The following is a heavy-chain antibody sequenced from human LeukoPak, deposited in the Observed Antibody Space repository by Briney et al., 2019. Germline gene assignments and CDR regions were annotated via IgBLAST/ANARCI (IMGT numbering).Heavy chain of an antibody. V-gene: IGHV3-30*02. CDR1: GFTFSSYG. D-gene: IGHD2-21*01. Sequence: GGSLRLSCAASGFTFSSYGMHWVRQAPGKGLEWVAFIRYDGSNKYYADSVKGRFTISRDNSKNTLYLQMNSLRAEDTAVYYCAKDPRCGGDCYSFTDYWGQGTLVTVSS. CDR3: AKDPRCGGDCYSFTDY. CDR2: IRYDGSNK. J-gene: IGHJ4*02.